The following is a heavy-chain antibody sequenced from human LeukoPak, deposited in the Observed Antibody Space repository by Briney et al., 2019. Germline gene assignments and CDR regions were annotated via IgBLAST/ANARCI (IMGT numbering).Heavy chain of an antibody. CDR2: ISWNSGSI. V-gene: IGHV3-9*03. J-gene: IGHJ4*02. CDR1: GFTFSSYA. Sequence: PGGSLRLSCAASGFTFSSYAMSWVRQAPGKGLEWVSGISWNSGSIGYADSVKGRFTISRDNAKNSLYLQMNSLRAEDMALYYCAKGIAARPGYYFDYWGQGTLVTVSS. CDR3: AKGIAARPGYYFDY. D-gene: IGHD6-6*01.